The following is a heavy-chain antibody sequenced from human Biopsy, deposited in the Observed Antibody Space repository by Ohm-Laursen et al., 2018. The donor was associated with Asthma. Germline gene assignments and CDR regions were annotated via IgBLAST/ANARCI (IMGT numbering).Heavy chain of an antibody. CDR3: VRHQYSSSWSTFDY. J-gene: IGHJ4*02. D-gene: IGHD3-22*01. CDR1: VGSITSSSYY. Sequence: VTLSLTCIVSVGSITSSSYYWGWIRQPPGKGMEWIGRMYHRGSPYYPPSLKSRATISVDTSKNQLSLKLSSVTAADTAVYFCVRHQYSSSWSTFDYWGQGALVTVSS. CDR2: MYHRGSP. V-gene: IGHV4-39*01.